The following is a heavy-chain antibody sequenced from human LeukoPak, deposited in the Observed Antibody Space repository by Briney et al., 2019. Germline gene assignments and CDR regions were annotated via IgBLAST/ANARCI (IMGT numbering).Heavy chain of an antibody. CDR1: GFTFSNYA. D-gene: IGHD3-10*01. CDR3: AKRGSYFGGFDY. V-gene: IGHV3-23*01. CDR2: IGGSVNAT. Sequence: GESLRLSCVTSGFTFSNYALSWVRQAPGKGLEWVSSIGGSVNATYYADSVKGRFTISRDNSKNTLSLQMDSLRVEDTALYYCAKRGSYFGGFDYWGQGTLLTVPS. J-gene: IGHJ4*02.